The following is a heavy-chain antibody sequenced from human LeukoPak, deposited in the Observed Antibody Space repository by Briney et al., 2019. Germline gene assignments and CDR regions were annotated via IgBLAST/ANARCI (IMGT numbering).Heavy chain of an antibody. CDR1: GYTLTELS. CDR3: ATYSLGWTIHYSNYVF. CDR2: FDPEDGET. D-gene: IGHD4-11*01. J-gene: IGHJ4*02. Sequence: SVKVSCKVSGYTLTELSMHWVRQAPGKGLEWMGGFDPEDGETIYAQKFQGRVTMTEDTSTDTAYMELSSLRSEDTAVYYCATYSLGWTIHYSNYVFWGQGTLVTVSS. V-gene: IGHV1-24*01.